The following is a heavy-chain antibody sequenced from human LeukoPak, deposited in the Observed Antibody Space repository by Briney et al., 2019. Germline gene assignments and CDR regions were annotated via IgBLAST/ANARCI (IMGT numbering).Heavy chain of an antibody. CDR3: ASLRGDYGGNYFDY. Sequence: PSETLSLTCTVSGGSISSGSYYWSWIRQPAGKGLEWIGRIYTSGSTNYNPSLKSRVTISVDTSKNQFSLKLSSVTAADTAVYYCASLRGDYGGNYFDYWGQGTLVTVSS. D-gene: IGHD4-17*01. CDR2: IYTSGST. V-gene: IGHV4-61*02. CDR1: GGSISSGSYY. J-gene: IGHJ4*02.